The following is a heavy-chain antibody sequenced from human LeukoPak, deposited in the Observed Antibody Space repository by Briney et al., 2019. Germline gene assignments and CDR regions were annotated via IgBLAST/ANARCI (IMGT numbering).Heavy chain of an antibody. V-gene: IGHV4-39*01. J-gene: IGHJ4*02. CDR2: FHYSGTT. CDR1: GGSISSGSYF. Sequence: SSETLSLTCTVSGGSISSGSYFWGWIRQPPGKGLEWTGTFHYSGTTYSNPSPNSRVTISVDTSKNQLSLGLSSVTAADTAVYYCARHFPHFDSSGYFDYWGLGTLVTVSS. CDR3: ARHFPHFDSSGYFDY. D-gene: IGHD3-22*01.